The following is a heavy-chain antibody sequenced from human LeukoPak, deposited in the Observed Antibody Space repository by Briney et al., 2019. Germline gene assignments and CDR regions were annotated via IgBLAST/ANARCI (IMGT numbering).Heavy chain of an antibody. J-gene: IGHJ4*02. V-gene: IGHV4-31*01. CDR2: IYYSGST. Sequence: SETLSLTCTASGGSISSGGYYWSWIRQHPGKGLEWIGYIYYSGSTYYNPSLKSLVTISVDTSKNQFSLKLSSVTAADTAVYYCARASWDYYDSSGYYAYFDYWGQGTLVTVSS. CDR3: ARASWDYYDSSGYYAYFDY. D-gene: IGHD3-22*01. CDR1: GGSISSGGYY.